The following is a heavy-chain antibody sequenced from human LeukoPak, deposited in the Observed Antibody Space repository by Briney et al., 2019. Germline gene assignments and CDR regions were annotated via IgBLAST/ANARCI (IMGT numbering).Heavy chain of an antibody. J-gene: IGHJ4*02. V-gene: IGHV3-23*01. CDR2: ILGSGRSA. Sequence: PGASLRLSCAASGFTFNNYAMSWVRQAPGKGLEWVSAILGSGRSAYYADSVKGRFTISRDNSKNSLFLQMNSLRVEDTALYYCSNGGDYDVLTGYYDSDFWGQGTLVTVSA. CDR3: SNGGDYDVLTGYYDSDF. CDR1: GFTFNNYA. D-gene: IGHD3-9*01.